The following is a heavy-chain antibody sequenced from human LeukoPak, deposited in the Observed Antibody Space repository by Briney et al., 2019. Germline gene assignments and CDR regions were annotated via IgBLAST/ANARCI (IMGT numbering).Heavy chain of an antibody. CDR2: ISSTSSYI. CDR3: AKDSGSTSSYMDV. J-gene: IGHJ6*03. V-gene: IGHV3-21*04. CDR1: RFTFGSYS. D-gene: IGHD2/OR15-2a*01. Sequence: GGSLRLSCAASRFTFGSYSMNWVRQAPGKGLEWVSSISSTSSYIYYADSVKGRFTISRDNAKNSLYLQMNSLRAEDMALHYCAKDSGSTSSYMDVWGKGTTVTVSS.